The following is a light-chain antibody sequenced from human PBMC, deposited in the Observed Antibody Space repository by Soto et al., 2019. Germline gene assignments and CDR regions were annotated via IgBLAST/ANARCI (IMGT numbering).Light chain of an antibody. J-gene: IGKJ2*01. V-gene: IGKV2-24*01. CDR1: QSLVHSNGHTY. CDR3: LQTTAFPHT. Sequence: DIVMTQTPLSSPVVLGQPASISCKSSQSLVHSNGHTYLTWIQQRPGRPPRLLIYRIFNRFFGVPDRFSGSGAGTEFTLKISAVEAEDVGVYYCLQTTAFPHTFVQGTKLEIK. CDR2: RIF.